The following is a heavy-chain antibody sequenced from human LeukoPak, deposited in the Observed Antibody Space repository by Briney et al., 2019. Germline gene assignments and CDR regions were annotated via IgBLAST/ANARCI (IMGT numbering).Heavy chain of an antibody. D-gene: IGHD1-26*01. J-gene: IGHJ6*03. Sequence: SETLSLTCTVSGGSISSYYWSWIRQPPGKGLEWIGYIYYSGSTNYNPSLKSRVTISVDTSKNQFSLKLSSVTAADTAVYYCARDQVGATWSDYYYMDVWGKGTTVTVSS. CDR1: GGSISSYY. CDR2: IYYSGST. V-gene: IGHV4-59*12. CDR3: ARDQVGATWSDYYYMDV.